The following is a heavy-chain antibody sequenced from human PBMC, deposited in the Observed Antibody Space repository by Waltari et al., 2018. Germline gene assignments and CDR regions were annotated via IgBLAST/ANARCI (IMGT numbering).Heavy chain of an antibody. CDR3: ARDTDTGTEVYYGMDV. CDR2: INPNTGGT. D-gene: IGHD5-18*01. Sequence: QVHLVQSGAEVKKPGASVKVSCKASGYTFTGYYLHWLRQAPGQGPEWMGWINPNTGGTNYAQNFQGRVTMTRDTSISTVYMELSRLRADDTAVYFCARDTDTGTEVYYGMDVWGQGTTVTVSS. CDR1: GYTFTGYY. V-gene: IGHV1-2*02. J-gene: IGHJ6*02.